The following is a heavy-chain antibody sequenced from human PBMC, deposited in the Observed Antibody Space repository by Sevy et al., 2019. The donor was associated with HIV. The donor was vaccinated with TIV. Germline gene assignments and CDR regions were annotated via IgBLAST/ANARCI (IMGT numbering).Heavy chain of an antibody. Sequence: GGSLRLSCAASGFTFSSYAMTWVRQAPGKGLEWVSSISGSGGNTYYADSVKGRFTISRDRSKNTVSLQMNSLRAEDTAVYYCAKDGLWLSVAYWGQGTLVTVSS. CDR3: AKDGLWLSVAY. CDR1: GFTFSSYA. V-gene: IGHV3-23*01. CDR2: ISGSGGNT. D-gene: IGHD5-18*01. J-gene: IGHJ4*02.